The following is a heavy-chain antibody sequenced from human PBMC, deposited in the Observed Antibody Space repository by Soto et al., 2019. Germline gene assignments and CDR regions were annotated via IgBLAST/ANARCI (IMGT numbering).Heavy chain of an antibody. CDR2: ISVSGGST. J-gene: IGHJ4*02. V-gene: IGHV3-23*01. CDR1: GFTFSSYA. Sequence: GGALRVLCEASGFTFSSYAMSWVRQAPGKGLEWVSAISVSGGSTYYEDSVKGRFTISRDNSKNTLYLQMNSLRAEDTAVYYCAKYRNYRRDQLNYWARGTKVAV. D-gene: IGHD2-2*01. CDR3: AKYRNYRRDQLNY.